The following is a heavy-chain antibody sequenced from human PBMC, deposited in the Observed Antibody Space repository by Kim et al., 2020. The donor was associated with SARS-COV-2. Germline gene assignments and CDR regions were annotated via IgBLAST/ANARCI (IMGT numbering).Heavy chain of an antibody. Sequence: SETLSLTCTVSGGSISSSSYYWGWIRQPPGKGLEWIGSIYYSGSTYYNPSLKSRVTISVDTSKNQFSLKLSSVTAADTAVYYCASHGGGSMVLVVDAGYFNYWGEGALVTVSS. CDR2: IYYSGST. CDR3: ASHGGGSMVLVVDAGYFNY. J-gene: IGHJ4*02. V-gene: IGHV4-39*01. D-gene: IGHD2-8*02. CDR1: GGSISSSSYY.